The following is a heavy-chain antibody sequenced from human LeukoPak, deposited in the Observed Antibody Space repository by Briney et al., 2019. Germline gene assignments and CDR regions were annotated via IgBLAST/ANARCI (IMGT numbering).Heavy chain of an antibody. J-gene: IGHJ6*02. D-gene: IGHD4-23*01. V-gene: IGHV4-39*02. CDR2: IYYSGST. CDR1: GGSISSISSNNYN. CDR3: AREMGVVTAHGIDV. Sequence: SSETLSLTCIVSGGSISSISSNNYNWGWIRQPPGQGLEWIGSIYYSGSTYYNPSLKSRVTISVDTSKNQFSLKLSSVTAADTALYYCAREMGVVTAHGIDVWGQGTTVTVSS.